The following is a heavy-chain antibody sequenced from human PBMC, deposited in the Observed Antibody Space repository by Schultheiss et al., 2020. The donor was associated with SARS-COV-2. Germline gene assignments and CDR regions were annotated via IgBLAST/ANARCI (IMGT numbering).Heavy chain of an antibody. D-gene: IGHD6-19*01. CDR3: AKEEVAGTIDY. Sequence: SQTLSLTCAVSGGSISSGGYYWSWIRQPAGKGLEWIGRIYTSGSTNYNPSLKSRVTISVDTSKNQFSLKLSSVTAADTAVYYCAKEEVAGTIDYWGQGTLVTVSS. V-gene: IGHV4-61*02. J-gene: IGHJ4*02. CDR1: GGSISSGGYY. CDR2: IYTSGST.